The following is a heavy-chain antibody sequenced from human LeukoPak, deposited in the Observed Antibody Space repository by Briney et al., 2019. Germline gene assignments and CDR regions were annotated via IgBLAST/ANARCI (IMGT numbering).Heavy chain of an antibody. CDR1: GGSISSYY. CDR3: ARHSTTYYDFWSGLQYYYYYMDV. CDR2: IYTSGST. V-gene: IGHV4-4*09. Sequence: SETLSLTCTVSGGSISSYYWSWIRQPPGKGLEWIGYIYTSGSTNYNPSLKSRVTISVDTSKNQFSLKLSSVTAADTAVYYCARHSTTYYDFWSGLQYYYYYMDVWGKGTTVTVSS. J-gene: IGHJ6*03. D-gene: IGHD3-3*01.